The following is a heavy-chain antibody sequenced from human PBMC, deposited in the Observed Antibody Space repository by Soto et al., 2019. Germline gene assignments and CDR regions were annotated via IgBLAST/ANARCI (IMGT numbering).Heavy chain of an antibody. CDR3: AVVVAATFYGMDV. Sequence: SVKVSFKASGGTFISYAISWVRQAPGQGLEWMGGIIPIFGAANYAQKFQGRVTITADESTSTAYMELSSLRSEDTAVYYCAVVVAATFYGMDVWGQGTTVTVSS. J-gene: IGHJ6*02. CDR1: GGTFISYA. CDR2: IIPIFGAA. V-gene: IGHV1-69*13. D-gene: IGHD2-15*01.